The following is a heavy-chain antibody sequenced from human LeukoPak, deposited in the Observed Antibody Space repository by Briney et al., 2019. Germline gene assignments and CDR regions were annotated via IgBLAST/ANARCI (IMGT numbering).Heavy chain of an antibody. CDR3: ARAGYYYDSSGYYPVQGAFDI. CDR1: GGTFSSYA. J-gene: IGHJ3*02. CDR2: IIPIFGTA. Sequence: SVKVSCKASGGTFSSYAISWVRQAPGQGLEWMGGIIPIFGTANYAQKFQGIVTITADKSTSTAYVELSSLRSEDTAVYYCARAGYYYDSSGYYPVQGAFDIWGQGTMVTVSS. V-gene: IGHV1-69*06. D-gene: IGHD3-22*01.